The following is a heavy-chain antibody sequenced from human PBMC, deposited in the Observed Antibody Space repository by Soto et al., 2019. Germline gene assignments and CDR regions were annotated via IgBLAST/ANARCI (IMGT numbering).Heavy chain of an antibody. CDR3: AAAGYCSGGSCYWSWFDP. Sequence: QVQLVQSGAEVKKPGSSVKVSCKASGGTFSSYTISWVRQAPGQGLEWMGRIIPILGIANYAQKFQGRVTITADKSTSTAYMELSSLRSEDTAVYYCAAAGYCSGGSCYWSWFDPWGQGTLVTVSS. CDR2: IIPILGIA. J-gene: IGHJ5*02. V-gene: IGHV1-69*02. CDR1: GGTFSSYT. D-gene: IGHD2-15*01.